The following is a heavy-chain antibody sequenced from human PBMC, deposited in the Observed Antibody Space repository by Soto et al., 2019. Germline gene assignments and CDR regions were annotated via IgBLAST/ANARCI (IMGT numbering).Heavy chain of an antibody. CDR1: GGPINNSPQY. J-gene: IGHJ4*02. V-gene: IGHV4-39*01. Sequence: QVQLQESGPGLVKPSETLSLTCTVSGGPINNSPQYCGWSRQPPGGGLEWIGTIHYGGTVYYNPSLKSRVTISVDTSKNQFSLQVNSVTAADTAVYYCTRHPRTPDYWGQGTLVTVSS. D-gene: IGHD2-15*01. CDR2: IHYGGTV. CDR3: TRHPRTPDY.